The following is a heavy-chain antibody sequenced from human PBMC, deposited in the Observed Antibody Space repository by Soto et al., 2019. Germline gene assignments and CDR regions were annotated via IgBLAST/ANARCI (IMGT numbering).Heavy chain of an antibody. V-gene: IGHV4-30-4*02. CDR1: VFSIISFYYY. CDR2: IYYSGST. CDR3: DRVYIFGVVID. Sequence: KPSDTLSLTCTFSVFSIISFYYYLSFIRQPPGKGLEWIGYIYYSGSTYYNTSLKSRVTISVDTSKNQFSLKLSSVTAADTAVYYCDRVYIFGVVIDWGKGNMVNVSS. D-gene: IGHD3-3*01. J-gene: IGHJ6*04.